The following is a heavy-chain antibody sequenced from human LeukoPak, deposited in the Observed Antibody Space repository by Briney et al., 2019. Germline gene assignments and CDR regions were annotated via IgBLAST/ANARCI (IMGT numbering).Heavy chain of an antibody. V-gene: IGHV3-21*01. CDR3: ARDGSGSYYRGNWFDP. D-gene: IGHD3-10*01. Sequence: PGGSLRLSCAASGFTFSSYSMNWVRQAPGRGLEWVSSISSSTYIYYADSVKGRFTISRDNAKNSLYLQMNSLRAEDTAVYYCARDGSGSYYRGNWFDPWGQGTLVTVSS. CDR2: ISSSTYI. J-gene: IGHJ5*02. CDR1: GFTFSSYS.